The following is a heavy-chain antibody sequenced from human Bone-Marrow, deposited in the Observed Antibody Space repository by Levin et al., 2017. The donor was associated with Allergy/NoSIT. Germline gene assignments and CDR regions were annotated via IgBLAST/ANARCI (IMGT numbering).Heavy chain of an antibody. CDR3: VRERGDDFADSGDAFDI. CDR1: GYRFTIYY. D-gene: IGHD4-17*01. J-gene: IGHJ3*02. CDR2: IDPSDGST. Sequence: ASVKVSCKTSGYRFTIYYIHWVRQAPGQGLAWMGLIDPSDGSTSYAQNFRGRVTMTSDTSTNTVYMDLNSLGPEDTAVYYCVRERGDDFADSGDAFDIWGQGTMVTVSS. V-gene: IGHV1-46*01.